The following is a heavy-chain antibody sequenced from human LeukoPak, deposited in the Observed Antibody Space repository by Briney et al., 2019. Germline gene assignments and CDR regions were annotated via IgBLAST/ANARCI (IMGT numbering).Heavy chain of an antibody. J-gene: IGHJ4*02. V-gene: IGHV3-9*01. D-gene: IGHD6-13*01. CDR3: AKDLSYSSSWYGLDY. Sequence: PGGSLRLSCAASGFTLDDYAMHWVRQAPGKGLEWVSGISWNSGSIGYADSVKGRFTISRDNAKNSLYLQMNSLRAEDTALYYCAKDLSYSSSWYGLDYWGQGTLVTVSS. CDR1: GFTLDDYA. CDR2: ISWNSGSI.